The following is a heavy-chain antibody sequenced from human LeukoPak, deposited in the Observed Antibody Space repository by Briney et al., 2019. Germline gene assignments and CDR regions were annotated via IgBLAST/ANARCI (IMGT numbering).Heavy chain of an antibody. D-gene: IGHD3-22*01. J-gene: IGHJ4*02. CDR2: ISSSSSYI. Sequence: GGSLRLSCGASGFTFSSYSMNWVRQAPGKGLEWVSSISSSSSYIYYADSVKGRFTISRDNAKNSLYLQMNSLSAEDTAVYYCAIGSYYYDSSGYYSPFDYWGRGTLVTVSS. CDR1: GFTFSSYS. V-gene: IGHV3-21*01. CDR3: AIGSYYYDSSGYYSPFDY.